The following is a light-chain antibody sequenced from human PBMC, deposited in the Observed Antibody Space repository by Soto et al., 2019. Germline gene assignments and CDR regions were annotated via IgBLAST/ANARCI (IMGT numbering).Light chain of an antibody. CDR2: AAS. CDR3: QSYNSARWT. Sequence: DIPMTQSPSSLSASVGDRVTIACRASQGISNYLAWYQQKPGKVPKLLIYAASTLQSGVPSRFSGSGSGTDFTLTISSLQPEDVAAYYCQSYNSARWTFGQGTKVEIK. CDR1: QGISNY. J-gene: IGKJ1*01. V-gene: IGKV1-27*01.